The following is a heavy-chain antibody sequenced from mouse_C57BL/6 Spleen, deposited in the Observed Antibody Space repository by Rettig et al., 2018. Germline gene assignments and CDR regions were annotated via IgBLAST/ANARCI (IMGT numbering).Heavy chain of an antibody. Sequence: PGASVTLSCKASGYTFTDYEMHWVKQTPVHGLEWIGAIDPETGGTAYNQKFKGKAILTADKSSSTAYMELRSLTSEDSAVYYCTRTSTVVAIRGYFDVWGTGTTVTVSS. CDR2: IDPETGGT. CDR1: GYTFTDYE. CDR3: TRTSTVVAIRGYFDV. J-gene: IGHJ1*03. V-gene: IGHV1-15*01. D-gene: IGHD1-1*01.